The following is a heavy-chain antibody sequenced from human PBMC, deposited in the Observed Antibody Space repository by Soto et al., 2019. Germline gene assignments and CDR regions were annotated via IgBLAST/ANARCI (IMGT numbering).Heavy chain of an antibody. V-gene: IGHV4-34*01. Sequence: QVQLQQWGAGLLKPSETLSLTYAVYGGSFSGYYWTWIRQPPGKGLEWIGEINHSGSTNYNPSLKSRVTISVDTSKNQFSLKLSSVTAADTAVYYCARGGEIVVVVSTTGRYFDYWGQGTLVTVSS. CDR2: INHSGST. D-gene: IGHD2-15*01. CDR3: ARGGEIVVVVSTTGRYFDY. CDR1: GGSFSGYY. J-gene: IGHJ4*02.